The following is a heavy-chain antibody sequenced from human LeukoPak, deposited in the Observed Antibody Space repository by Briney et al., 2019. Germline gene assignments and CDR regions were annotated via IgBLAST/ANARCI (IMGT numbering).Heavy chain of an antibody. V-gene: IGHV3-30*02. CDR1: GFTFTTYS. J-gene: IGHJ5*02. CDR2: IQNDGRNE. D-gene: IGHD3-10*01. Sequence: GGSLRLSCVASGFTFTTYSMHWVRQSPGKGLEWVAAIQNDGRNEYYAESVKGRFTISRDKSRNTLYLQMNSLRVDDTAVYYCARRGPPEGSYGNWIDPWGQGTLATVSS. CDR3: ARRGPPEGSYGNWIDP.